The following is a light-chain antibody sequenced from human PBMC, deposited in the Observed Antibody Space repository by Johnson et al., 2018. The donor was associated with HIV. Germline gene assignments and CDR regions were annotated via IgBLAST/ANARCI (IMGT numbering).Light chain of an antibody. J-gene: IGLJ1*01. CDR2: ETN. V-gene: IGLV1-51*02. CDR3: GTWDSGLGAHYV. CDR1: SSNIGNNY. Sequence: QSVLTQPPSVSAAPGQKVTISCSGSSSNIGNNYVSWYQQLPGTAPKLLIYETNKRPSGIPDRFSGSKSGTSATLGITGLQTGDEADYYCGTWDSGLGAHYVFGTGTKVTVL.